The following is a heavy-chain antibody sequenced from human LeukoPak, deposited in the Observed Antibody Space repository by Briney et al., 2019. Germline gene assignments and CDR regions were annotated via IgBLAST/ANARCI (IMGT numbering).Heavy chain of an antibody. CDR3: ARSSDSSGFYDYFDY. Sequence: GESLKISCEGSGYSFTSYWIVGARHMPGKGLECVAIIYPGDSHTIYSPSFQGQVTISADNSISTAYLQWSSLNASDTAMYYCARSSDSSGFYDYFDYWGQGTLVTVSS. CDR1: GYSFTSYW. D-gene: IGHD3-22*01. CDR2: IYPGDSHT. J-gene: IGHJ4*02. V-gene: IGHV5-51*01.